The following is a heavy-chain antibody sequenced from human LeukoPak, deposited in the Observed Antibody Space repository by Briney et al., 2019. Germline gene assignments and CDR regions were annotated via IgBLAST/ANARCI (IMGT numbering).Heavy chain of an antibody. V-gene: IGHV1-2*02. D-gene: IGHD1-26*01. J-gene: IGHJ4*02. Sequence: ASVKVSCKASGYTFTGYYMHWVRQAPGQGLGWMGWINPNSGGTNYAQKFQGRVTMTRDTSISTAYMELSRLRSDDTAVYYCARSMGSGSYLYYFDYWGQGTLVTVSS. CDR1: GYTFTGYY. CDR3: ARSMGSGSYLYYFDY. CDR2: INPNSGGT.